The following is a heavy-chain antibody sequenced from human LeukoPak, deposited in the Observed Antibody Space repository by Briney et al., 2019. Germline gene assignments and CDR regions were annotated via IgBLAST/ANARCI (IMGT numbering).Heavy chain of an antibody. D-gene: IGHD3-3*01. J-gene: IGHJ3*02. CDR2: IYYSGST. CDR3: ARVNEGLRFLEWPSGGAFDI. V-gene: IGHV4-59*01. Sequence: SETLSLTCTVSGGSISCYYWSWIRQPPGKGLEWIGYIYYSGSTNYNPSLKSRVTISVDTSKNQFSLKLSSVTAADMAVYYCARVNEGLRFLEWPSGGAFDIWGQGTMVTVSS. CDR1: GGSISCYY.